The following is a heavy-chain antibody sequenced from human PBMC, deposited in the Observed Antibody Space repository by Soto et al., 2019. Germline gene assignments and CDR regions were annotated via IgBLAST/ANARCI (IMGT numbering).Heavy chain of an antibody. D-gene: IGHD5-18*01. V-gene: IGHV3-23*01. J-gene: IGHJ4*02. CDR3: AKDPSVDTAYYFDY. CDR2: ISDGGDDT. CDR1: GFTFSSYA. Sequence: GGSLRLSCAASGFTFSSYAMGWVRQAPGKGLEWVASISDGGDDTYYADSVKGRFTISRDNSKSTLYLRMSSLRAEDTAVYYCAKDPSVDTAYYFDYWGQGTLVTVSS.